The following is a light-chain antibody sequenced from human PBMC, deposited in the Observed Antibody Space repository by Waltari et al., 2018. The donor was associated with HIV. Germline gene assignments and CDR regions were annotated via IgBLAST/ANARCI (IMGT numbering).Light chain of an antibody. CDR2: LAS. CDR1: QSLLQDNGYNY. J-gene: IGKJ1*01. V-gene: IGKV2-28*01. Sequence: VMTQSSLSMSVTPGEPASIFCRSSQSLLQDNGYNYLDWYLQKPGQSPQLLMFLASSRASGVPDRFSGSGSGRNFTLTITRVEADDVGFYYCMQSLQTPRTFGQGTKVEIK. CDR3: MQSLQTPRT.